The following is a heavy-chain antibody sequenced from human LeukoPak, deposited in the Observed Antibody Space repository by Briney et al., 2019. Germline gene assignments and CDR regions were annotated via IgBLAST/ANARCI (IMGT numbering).Heavy chain of an antibody. CDR3: ATDRNSGKYYDY. CDR2: IHSDDST. D-gene: IGHD1-26*01. Sequence: GGSLRLSCAASGFTVRSNYMSWVRQAPGKGLEWVSVIHSDDSTYLADSVKGRFTISRDNSKNTLYLQMKSLRAEDTAVYYCATDRNSGKYYDYWGQGTLVTVSS. J-gene: IGHJ4*02. CDR1: GFTVRSNY. V-gene: IGHV3-53*01.